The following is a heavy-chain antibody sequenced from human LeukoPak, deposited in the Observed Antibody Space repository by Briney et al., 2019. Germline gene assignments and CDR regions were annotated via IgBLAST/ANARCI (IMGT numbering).Heavy chain of an antibody. CDR2: IDYSGST. CDR3: ARDEISNYDILTGRYYYGMDV. D-gene: IGHD3-9*01. CDR1: GGSISSGGYY. J-gene: IGHJ6*02. V-gene: IGHV4-31*03. Sequence: SETLSLTCTVSGGSISSGGYYWSWIRQHPGKGLEWIGYIDYSGSTYYNPSLKSRVTISVDTSKNQFSLKLSSVTAADTAVYYCARDEISNYDILTGRYYYGMDVWGQGTTVTVSS.